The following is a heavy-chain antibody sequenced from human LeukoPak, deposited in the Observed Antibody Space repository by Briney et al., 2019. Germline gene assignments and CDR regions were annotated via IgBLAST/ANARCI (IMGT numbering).Heavy chain of an antibody. CDR2: IIPIFGTA. D-gene: IGHD3-22*01. V-gene: IGHV1-69*13. CDR1: GGTFNRYA. J-gene: IGHJ4*02. Sequence: SVKVSCKASGGTFNRYAISWVRQAPGQGLEWMGGIIPIFGTANYAQKFQGRVTITADESTSTAYMELSSLRSEDTAVYYCARKTYYYDSSGYYPLDYWGQGTLVTVSS. CDR3: ARKTYYYDSSGYYPLDY.